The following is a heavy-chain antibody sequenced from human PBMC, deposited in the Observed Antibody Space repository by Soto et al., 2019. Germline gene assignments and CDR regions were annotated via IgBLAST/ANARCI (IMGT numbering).Heavy chain of an antibody. D-gene: IGHD3-9*01. Sequence: EVQLVESGGGLVQPGRSLRVSCAASGFTFDDYAMHWVRQAPGKGLEWVSGISWNSGSIGYADSVKGRFTISRDNAKNSLYLQMNSLRVGDTALYYCAKDCRDIWSGYHRGYCYDYMDDWGKGTTVTVSS. CDR2: ISWNSGSI. J-gene: IGHJ6*03. V-gene: IGHV3-9*01. CDR1: GFTFDDYA. CDR3: AKDCRDIWSGYHRGYCYDYMDD.